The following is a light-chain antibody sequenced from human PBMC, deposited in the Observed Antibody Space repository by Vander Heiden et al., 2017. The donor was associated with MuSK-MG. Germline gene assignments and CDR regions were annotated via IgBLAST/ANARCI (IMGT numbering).Light chain of an antibody. V-gene: IGKV1-5*01. CDR2: DAS. Sequence: DIQMTQSPSTLAASVGDRVNITCRPSRTVSGWLAWHQQKPGKAPKLLIFDASTLETGVPSRFSRSGSGTEFTLTISSVQADDFATYFCQQYNTYPWTFGLWTKVELK. J-gene: IGKJ1*01. CDR3: QQYNTYPWT. CDR1: RTVSGW.